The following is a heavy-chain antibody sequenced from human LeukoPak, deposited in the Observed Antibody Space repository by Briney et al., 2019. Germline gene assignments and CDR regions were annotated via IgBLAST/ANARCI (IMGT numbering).Heavy chain of an antibody. CDR3: ATAGSRPGTFDI. CDR2: IYTTGSS. Sequence: PSETLSLTCTVSGASLSSHYWSWIRQPAGKGLLWLGRIYTTGSSSYNPSLESRVTMSVDTSKNQFSLKLRSVTAADTAVYYCATAGSRPGTFDIWGQGTMVTVSS. J-gene: IGHJ3*02. D-gene: IGHD1-26*01. CDR1: GASLSSHY. V-gene: IGHV4-4*07.